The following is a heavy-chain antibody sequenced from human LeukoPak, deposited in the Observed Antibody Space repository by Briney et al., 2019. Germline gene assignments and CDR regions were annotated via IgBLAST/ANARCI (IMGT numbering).Heavy chain of an antibody. V-gene: IGHV4-34*01. CDR3: ARTYDFWSSPPGY. CDR2: INHSGST. CDR1: GGSFSGYY. D-gene: IGHD3-3*01. J-gene: IGHJ4*02. Sequence: SETLSLTCAVYGGSFSGYYWSWIRQPPGKGLEWTGEINHSGSTNYNPSLKSRVTISVDTSKNQFSLKLSSVTAADTAVYYCARTYDFWSSPPGYWGQGTLVTISS.